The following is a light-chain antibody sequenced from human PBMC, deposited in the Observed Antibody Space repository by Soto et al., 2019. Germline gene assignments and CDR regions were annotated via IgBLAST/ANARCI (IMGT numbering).Light chain of an antibody. Sequence: EFVLTQSPGTLSLSPGERATLSCRASQSVSSNYLAWYQQKPGQAPRLLIYDASSRATGIPDRFSGSGSGTDFTLTISRLEPEDFAVYYCQQYDSSFWTFGQGTKVEIK. J-gene: IGKJ1*01. CDR2: DAS. V-gene: IGKV3-20*01. CDR1: QSVSSNY. CDR3: QQYDSSFWT.